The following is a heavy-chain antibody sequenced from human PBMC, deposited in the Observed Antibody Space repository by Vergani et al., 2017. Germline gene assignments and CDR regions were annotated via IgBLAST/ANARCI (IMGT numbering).Heavy chain of an antibody. CDR3: ARAHSILWFDAFDI. CDR1: GYTFTSYD. J-gene: IGHJ3*02. CDR2: MNTNSGNT. V-gene: IGHV1-8*01. Sequence: QVQLVQSGAEVKKPGASVKVSCKASGYTFTSYDINWVRQATGQGLEWMGWMNTNSGNTGYAQKFQGRGTMTRNTSISTAYMELSSLRSEDTAVYYCARAHSILWFDAFDIWGQGTMVTVSS. D-gene: IGHD2-21*01.